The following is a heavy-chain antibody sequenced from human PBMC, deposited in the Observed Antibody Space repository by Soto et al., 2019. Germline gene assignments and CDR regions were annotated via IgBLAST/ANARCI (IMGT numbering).Heavy chain of an antibody. Sequence: PGGSLRLSCAASGFTFSSYGMHWVRQAPGKGLEWVAVISYDGSNKYYADSVKGRFTISRDNSKNTLYLQMNSLRAEDTAVYYCAKSPGMYYYDSSGSYHSDYWGQGTLVTLSS. D-gene: IGHD3-22*01. CDR3: AKSPGMYYYDSSGSYHSDY. CDR1: GFTFSSYG. CDR2: ISYDGSNK. J-gene: IGHJ4*02. V-gene: IGHV3-30*18.